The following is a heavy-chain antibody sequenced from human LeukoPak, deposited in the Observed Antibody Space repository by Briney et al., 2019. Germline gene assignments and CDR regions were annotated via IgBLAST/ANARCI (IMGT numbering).Heavy chain of an antibody. Sequence: PGGSLRLSCAASGFTFSSYGVHWVRQAPGKGLEWVAVISYDGSNKYYADSVKGRFTISRDNSKNTLYLQMNSLRAEDTAVYYCAKDVDSWFGELFPVYWGQGTLVTVSS. CDR1: GFTFSSYG. D-gene: IGHD3-10*01. J-gene: IGHJ4*02. CDR3: AKDVDSWFGELFPVY. CDR2: ISYDGSNK. V-gene: IGHV3-30*18.